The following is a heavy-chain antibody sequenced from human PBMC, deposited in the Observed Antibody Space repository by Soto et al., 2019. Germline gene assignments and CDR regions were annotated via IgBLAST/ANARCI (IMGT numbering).Heavy chain of an antibody. CDR2: IKSKTDGGTA. CDR3: TTDHFGGAPFDY. CDR1: GFIFSNAW. Sequence: ESGGGLVKPGGSLRLSCAASGFIFSNAWMNWVRQAPGKGLEWVGRIKSKTDGGTADYAAPVKGRFTISTDDSKTTVNLQMESLKTEDTAVYYCTTDHFGGAPFDYWGQGTLVTVSS. J-gene: IGHJ4*02. D-gene: IGHD1-26*01. V-gene: IGHV3-15*07.